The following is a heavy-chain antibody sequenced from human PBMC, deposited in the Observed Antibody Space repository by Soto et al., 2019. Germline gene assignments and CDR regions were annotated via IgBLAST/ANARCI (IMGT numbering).Heavy chain of an antibody. Sequence: PGGSLRLSCAASGFTFSSYAMSWVRQAPGKGLEWVSAISGSGGSTYYADSVKGRFTISRDNSKNTLYLQMNNLRAEDTAVYYCAKDSLKLFCSGGSCYSPVGDYWAQRTLVTVSS. CDR2: ISGSGGST. J-gene: IGHJ4*02. CDR3: AKDSLKLFCSGGSCYSPVGDY. CDR1: GFTFSSYA. D-gene: IGHD2-15*01. V-gene: IGHV3-23*01.